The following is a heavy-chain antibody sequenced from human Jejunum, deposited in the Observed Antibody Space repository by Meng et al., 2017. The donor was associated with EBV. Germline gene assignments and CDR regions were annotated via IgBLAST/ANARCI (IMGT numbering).Heavy chain of an antibody. CDR3: SGDIRSEWGFNY. CDR1: GFTVVNAW. V-gene: IGHV3-15*01. D-gene: IGHD1-26*01. J-gene: IGHJ4*02. CDR2: IKSKTEGETK. Sequence: GRGGGAGGGLVERGGCRRRAGAACGFTVVNAWRSWVRKGQGKGLERVGRIKSKTEGETKDYAAPVKGRFTISRDDSKNTLYLQMNSLQKEDTAIYYCSGDIRSEWGFNYWGQGNLVTVS.